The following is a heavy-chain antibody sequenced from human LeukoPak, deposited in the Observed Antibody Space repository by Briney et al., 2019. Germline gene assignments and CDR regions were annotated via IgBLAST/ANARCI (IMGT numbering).Heavy chain of an antibody. CDR2: IYHSGST. V-gene: IGHV4-4*02. J-gene: IGHJ4*02. CDR3: ARDITMVRGVIPPDY. CDR1: GGSISSSNW. Sequence: SGTLSLTCAVSGGSISSSNWWSWVRQPPGKGLEWIGEIYHSGSTNYNPSLKSRVTISVDKSKNQFSLKLSSVTAADTAVYYCARDITMVRGVIPPDYWGQGTLVTVSS. D-gene: IGHD3-10*01.